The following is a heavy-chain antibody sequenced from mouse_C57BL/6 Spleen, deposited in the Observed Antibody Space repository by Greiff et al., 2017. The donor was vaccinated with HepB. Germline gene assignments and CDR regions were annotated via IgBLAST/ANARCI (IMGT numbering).Heavy chain of an antibody. V-gene: IGHV1-55*01. CDR3: ARRFYYDYDVFDY. Sequence: QVQLQQPGAELVKPGASVKMSCTASGYTFTSYWITWVKQRPGQGLEWIGDIYPGSGSTNYNEKFKSKATLTVDTSSSTAYMQLSSLTSEDSAVYYCARRFYYDYDVFDYWGQGTTLTVSS. D-gene: IGHD2-4*01. J-gene: IGHJ2*01. CDR2: IYPGSGST. CDR1: GYTFTSYW.